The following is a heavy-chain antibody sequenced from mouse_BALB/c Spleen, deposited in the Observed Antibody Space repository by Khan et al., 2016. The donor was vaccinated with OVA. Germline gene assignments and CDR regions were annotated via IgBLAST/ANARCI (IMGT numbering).Heavy chain of an antibody. Sequence: QVQLKESGPGLVAPSQTLSISCTVSGFSISNYGVHWVRQPPGKGLEWLGVIWAGGSTNHNSALMSRLSITKDNSKNQVFLKRNSLQTDDTAIYYGARAFYNGAWFAYWGQGTLVTVSA. D-gene: IGHD1-3*01. CDR3: ARAFYNGAWFAY. J-gene: IGHJ3*01. CDR1: GFSISNYG. CDR2: IWAGGST. V-gene: IGHV2-9*02.